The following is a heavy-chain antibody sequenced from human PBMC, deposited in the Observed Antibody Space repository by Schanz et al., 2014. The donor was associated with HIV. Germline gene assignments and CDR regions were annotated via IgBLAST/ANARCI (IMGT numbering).Heavy chain of an antibody. CDR2: IKQDESEK. CDR1: GFTFNKYW. CDR3: ASTRERYSGATSGFDY. V-gene: IGHV3-7*01. Sequence: EVQLLESGGGLVQPGGSLRLSCAASGFTFNKYWMNWVRQVPGKGLEWVANIKQDESEKYYVDSVKGRFTISRDNAKKSLYLRMNSLRAEDTAVYYCASTRERYSGATSGFDYWGQGTLVTVST. J-gene: IGHJ4*02. D-gene: IGHD1-26*01.